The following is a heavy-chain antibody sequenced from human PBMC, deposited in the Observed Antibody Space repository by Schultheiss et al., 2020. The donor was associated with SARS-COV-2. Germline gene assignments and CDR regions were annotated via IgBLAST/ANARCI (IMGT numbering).Heavy chain of an antibody. J-gene: IGHJ4*02. CDR3: ASVWGIVIVPAAIDY. V-gene: IGHV3-23*01. D-gene: IGHD2-2*02. CDR2: ISGSGGST. CDR1: GLTVSDYY. Sequence: GGSLRLSCAASGLTVSDYYMTWIRQAPGKGLEWVSAISGSGGSTYYADSVKGRFTISRDNSKNTLYLQMNSLRAEDTAVYYCASVWGIVIVPAAIDYWGQGTLVTVSS.